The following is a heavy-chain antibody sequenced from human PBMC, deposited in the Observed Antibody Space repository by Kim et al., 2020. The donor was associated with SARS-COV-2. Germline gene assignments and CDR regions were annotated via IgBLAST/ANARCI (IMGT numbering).Heavy chain of an antibody. CDR2: IRSDGSNK. CDR1: AFTFSVYG. J-gene: IGHJ4*02. Sequence: GGSLRLSCAASAFTFSVYGMHWVRQAPGKGLEWVAVIRSDGSNKSYADSVKGRFTISRDNSKNMLYLQMNSLRAEDTAVYYCANFESWGQGTLVTVSS. V-gene: IGHV3-33*06. CDR3: ANFES.